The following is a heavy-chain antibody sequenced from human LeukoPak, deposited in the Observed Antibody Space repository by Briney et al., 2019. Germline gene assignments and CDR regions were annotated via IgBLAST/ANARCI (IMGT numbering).Heavy chain of an antibody. D-gene: IGHD5-12*01. CDR2: ISAYNGNT. V-gene: IGHV1-18*01. J-gene: IGHJ4*02. Sequence: ASVKVSCKASGYTFTSYGISWVRQAPGQGLEWMGWISAYNGNTNYAQKLQGRVTMTTDTSTSTAYMELRSLRSDDTAVYYCARAPLKGSRYSGYNGNVDYWGQGTLVTVSS. CDR3: ARAPLKGSRYSGYNGNVDY. CDR1: GYTFTSYG.